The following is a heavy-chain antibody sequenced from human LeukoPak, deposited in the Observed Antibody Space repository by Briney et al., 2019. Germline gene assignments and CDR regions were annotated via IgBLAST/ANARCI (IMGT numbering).Heavy chain of an antibody. CDR2: IIPIFGTT. CDR3: ARAIGITIFGVAKSGLDY. CDR1: GGTFNNYA. V-gene: IGHV1-69*13. D-gene: IGHD3-3*01. Sequence: GTSVKVSCKASGGTFNNYAISWVRQAPGQGLEWMGGIIPIFGTTNYAQKFQGRVTITADESTSTAYMELSSLRSEDTAVYYCARAIGITIFGVAKSGLDYWGQGTLVTVSS. J-gene: IGHJ4*02.